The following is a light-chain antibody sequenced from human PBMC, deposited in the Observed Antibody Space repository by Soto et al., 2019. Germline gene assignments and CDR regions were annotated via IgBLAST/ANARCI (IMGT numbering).Light chain of an antibody. J-gene: IGKJ1*01. CDR1: HTISSW. CDR2: KAS. Sequence: DIQMTQSPSTLSGSVGDRVTITCRASHTISSWLAWYQQKPGKAPKLLIYKASTLKSGVPSRFSGSGSGTEFTLTISSLQPDDFATYYCQHYNSYLEAFGQGTKVDI. V-gene: IGKV1-5*03. CDR3: QHYNSYLEA.